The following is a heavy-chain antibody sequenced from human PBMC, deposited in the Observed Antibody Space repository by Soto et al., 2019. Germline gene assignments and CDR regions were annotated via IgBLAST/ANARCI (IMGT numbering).Heavy chain of an antibody. Sequence: PGGSLRLSCAASGFTFSSYAMSWVRQAPGKGLEWVSAISGSGGSTYYADSVKGRFTISRDNSKNTLYLQMNSLRAEDTAVYYCATWGPYSSGWYVDWFDPWGQGTLVTVSS. D-gene: IGHD6-19*01. J-gene: IGHJ5*02. V-gene: IGHV3-23*01. CDR2: ISGSGGST. CDR1: GFTFSSYA. CDR3: ATWGPYSSGWYVDWFDP.